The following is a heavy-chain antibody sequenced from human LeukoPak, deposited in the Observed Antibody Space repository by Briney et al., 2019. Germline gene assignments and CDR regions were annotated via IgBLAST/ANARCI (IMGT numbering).Heavy chain of an antibody. D-gene: IGHD2-15*01. CDR2: IYLADSDA. J-gene: IGHJ3*02. CDR1: GSSYNSYW. Sequence: GESLQISCKGSGSSYNSYWIGWVRQVPGKGLEWMGIIYLADSDARYSPSFQGQVSFSADRSINTAYLQWSSLRASDTAMYYCARPKTETGYDAFDIWGQGTMVTVSS. V-gene: IGHV5-51*01. CDR3: ARPKTETGYDAFDI.